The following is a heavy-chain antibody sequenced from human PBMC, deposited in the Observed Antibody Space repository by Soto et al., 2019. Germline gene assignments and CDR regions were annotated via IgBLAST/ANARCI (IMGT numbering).Heavy chain of an antibody. CDR3: AKEKSSSSWYNWFDP. V-gene: IGHV3-23*01. Sequence: GGSLRLSCAASGFTFSSYAMSWVRQAPGKGPEWVSAISGSGGSTYYADSVKGRFTISRDNSKNTLYLQMNSLRAEDTAVYYCAKEKSSSSWYNWFDPWGQGTLVTVSS. CDR1: GFTFSSYA. D-gene: IGHD6-13*01. J-gene: IGHJ5*02. CDR2: ISGSGGST.